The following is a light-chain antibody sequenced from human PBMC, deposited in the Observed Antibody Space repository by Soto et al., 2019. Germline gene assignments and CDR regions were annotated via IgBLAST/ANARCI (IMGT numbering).Light chain of an antibody. CDR2: AEY. V-gene: IGKV1-39*01. CDR3: QQSFNTPPP. Sequence: DVQMTQSPSSLFASVGDRATITWRASQSISSYLNWYQQKPGKAHKLLIYAEYSLQSGVKSRFSGSGSGTDFTLTIRNLQPEDFVSYFCQQSFNTPPPFGGRNKVDNK. CDR1: QSISSY. J-gene: IGKJ4*01.